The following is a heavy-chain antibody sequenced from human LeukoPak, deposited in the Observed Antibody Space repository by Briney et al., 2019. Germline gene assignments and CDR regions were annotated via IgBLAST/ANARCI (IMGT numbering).Heavy chain of an antibody. V-gene: IGHV4-59*13. CDR1: GGSISSYY. Sequence: SETLSLTCTVSGGSISSYYWSWIRQPPGKGLEWSGYIYYSGSTNYNPSLKSRVTISVDTSKNQFSLKLSSVTAADTAVYYCARTTEGGYTYGYFYYYYMDVWGKGTTVTISS. J-gene: IGHJ6*03. CDR2: IYYSGST. D-gene: IGHD5-18*01. CDR3: ARTTEGGYTYGYFYYYYMDV.